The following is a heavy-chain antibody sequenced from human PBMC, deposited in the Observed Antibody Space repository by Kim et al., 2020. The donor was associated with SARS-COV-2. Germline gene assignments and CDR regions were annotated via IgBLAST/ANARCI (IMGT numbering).Heavy chain of an antibody. V-gene: IGHV1-69*04. D-gene: IGHD6-13*01. CDR3: ARGGHTGYSSSPDY. Sequence: AQKFQGRVTITADKSTSTAYMELSSLRSEDTAVYYCARGGHTGYSSSPDYWGQGTLVTVSS. J-gene: IGHJ4*02.